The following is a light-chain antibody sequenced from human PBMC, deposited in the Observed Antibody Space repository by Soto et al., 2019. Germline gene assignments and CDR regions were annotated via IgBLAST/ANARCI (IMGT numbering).Light chain of an antibody. CDR2: GAS. CDR1: QDISNY. Sequence: DIQMTQSPSSLSASVGDRVTITCQTSQDISNYLNWYQQKPGKAPKLLIYGASNLETGVPSRFSGSGSGTDFTFTISSLQPEDIATYYCQQYDNLPLTFGPGTEVDIK. CDR3: QQYDNLPLT. V-gene: IGKV1-33*01. J-gene: IGKJ3*01.